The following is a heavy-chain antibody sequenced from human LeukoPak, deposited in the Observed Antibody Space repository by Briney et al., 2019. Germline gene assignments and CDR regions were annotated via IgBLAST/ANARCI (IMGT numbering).Heavy chain of an antibody. J-gene: IGHJ6*03. CDR3: ARAPMYYYMDV. V-gene: IGHV4-59*01. Sequence: PSETLSLTCTVSGGSISSYYWSWIRQPPGKGLEWIGYIYYSGSTNYNPSLKSRVNISVDTSKNQFSLKLSSVIAADTAVYYCARAPMYYYMDVWGKGTTVTVSS. CDR2: IYYSGST. CDR1: GGSISSYY.